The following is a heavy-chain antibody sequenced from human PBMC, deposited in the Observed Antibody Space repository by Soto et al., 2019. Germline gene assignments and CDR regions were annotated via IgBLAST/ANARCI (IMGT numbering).Heavy chain of an antibody. J-gene: IGHJ4*02. CDR3: ARIRSAGGYYFDS. D-gene: IGHD3-22*01. Sequence: QVTLKESGPVLVNPTETLTLTCVVSGYSFNDIRMGVSWIRQPPGKPLEWLADVFSDDTKFYSTSLKARLTISQDSSKSQVVLHIANTIPVDTATYHCARIRSAGGYYFDSWGPGILVAVTS. CDR2: VFSDDTK. V-gene: IGHV2-26*02. CDR1: GYSFNDIRMG.